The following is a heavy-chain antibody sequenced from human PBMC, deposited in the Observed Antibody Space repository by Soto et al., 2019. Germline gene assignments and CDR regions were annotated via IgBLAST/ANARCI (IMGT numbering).Heavy chain of an antibody. V-gene: IGHV4-39*01. D-gene: IGHD2-15*01. CDR2: IYYSGST. CDR3: ATSAGCGGSCCVKWFDP. J-gene: IGHJ5*02. Sequence: PSETLSLTCTVSGGSISSSSYYWGWIRQPPGKGLEWIGSIYYSGSTYYNPSLKSRVTISVDTSKNQFSLKLSSVTAADTAVYYCATSAGCGGSCCVKWFDPGGQGALVTVSS. CDR1: GGSISSSSYY.